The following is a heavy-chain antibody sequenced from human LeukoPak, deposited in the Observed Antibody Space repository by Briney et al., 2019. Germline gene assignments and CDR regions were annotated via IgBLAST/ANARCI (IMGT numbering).Heavy chain of an antibody. V-gene: IGHV3-74*01. CDR3: ARDTYGDYYFDY. J-gene: IGHJ4*02. CDR2: INSDGSST. Sequence: LPGESLKISCAASGFTFSSYWMHWVRQAPGKGLVWVSRINSDGSSTSYADSVKGRFTISRDNAKNTLYLQMNSLRAEDTAVYYCARDTYGDYYFDYWGQGTLVTVSS. CDR1: GFTFSSYW. D-gene: IGHD4-17*01.